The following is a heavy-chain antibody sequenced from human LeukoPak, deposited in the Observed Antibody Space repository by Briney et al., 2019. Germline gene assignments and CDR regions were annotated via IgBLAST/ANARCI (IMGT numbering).Heavy chain of an antibody. J-gene: IGHJ3*02. D-gene: IGHD2-2*01. CDR2: ISYDGGNK. CDR3: ARDRCSSTSCRSHAFDI. Sequence: GRSLRLSCAASGFTFSSYAMHWVRQAPGKGLEWVAVISYDGGNKYYADSVKGRFTISRDNSKNTLYLQMNSLRAEDTAVYYRARDRCSSTSCRSHAFDIWGQGTMVTVSS. CDR1: GFTFSSYA. V-gene: IGHV3-30*01.